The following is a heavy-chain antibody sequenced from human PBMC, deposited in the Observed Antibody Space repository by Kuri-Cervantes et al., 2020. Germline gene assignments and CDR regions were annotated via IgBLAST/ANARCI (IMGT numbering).Heavy chain of an antibody. CDR2: ISFDGSNK. J-gene: IGHJ4*02. CDR3: AKVGYSSGWAFDY. D-gene: IGHD6-19*01. CDR1: GFTFSSFG. Sequence: GESLKISCAASGFTFSSFGIHWVHQAPGKGLEWVALISFDGSNKYYADSVKGRFTISRDNSKNTLYLQMNSLRAEDTAVYYCAKVGYSSGWAFDYWGQGTLVTVSS. V-gene: IGHV3-30*18.